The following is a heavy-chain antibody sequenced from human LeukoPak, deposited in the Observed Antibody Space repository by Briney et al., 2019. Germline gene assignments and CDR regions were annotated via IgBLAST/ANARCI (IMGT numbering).Heavy chain of an antibody. D-gene: IGHD2-2*01. Sequence: ASVKVSCKASGYTFTSNYMHWVRQAPGQGLEWMGIIHPSGGNTNYAQKFQGRVAMTRDTSTSTVYMELSSLRSEDTAIYYCARDCSSARCQGPVFDNWGQGTLVTVSS. CDR1: GYTFTSNY. J-gene: IGHJ4*02. CDR2: IHPSGGNT. CDR3: ARDCSSARCQGPVFDN. V-gene: IGHV1-46*01.